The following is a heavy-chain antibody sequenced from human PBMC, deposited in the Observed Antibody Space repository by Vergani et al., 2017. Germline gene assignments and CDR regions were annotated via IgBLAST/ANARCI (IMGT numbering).Heavy chain of an antibody. Sequence: EVQLLESGGGLVQPGGSLRLSCAASGFTFSSFAMSWFRQAPGKGLEWVSAISGSGGSTYYADSVKGRFTISRDNSKNTLYLQMNSLRAEDTAVYYCAKDSPRGKTNYYYYYMDVWGKGTTVTVSS. J-gene: IGHJ6*03. CDR2: ISGSGGST. D-gene: IGHD3-10*01. V-gene: IGHV3-23*01. CDR3: AKDSPRGKTNYYYYYMDV. CDR1: GFTFSSFA.